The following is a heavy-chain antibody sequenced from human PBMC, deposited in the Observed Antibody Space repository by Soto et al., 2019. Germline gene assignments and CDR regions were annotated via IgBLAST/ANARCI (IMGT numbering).Heavy chain of an antibody. CDR1: GFTFSSYA. Sequence: GGSLRLSCAASGFTFSSYAMSWVRQAPGKGLEWVSAISGSGGSTYYADSVKGRFTISRDNSKNTLYLQMNSLRAEDTAVYYCAKAGGYSGYGVTRGFDYWGQGTLVTVSS. D-gene: IGHD5-12*01. CDR3: AKAGGYSGYGVTRGFDY. CDR2: ISGSGGST. J-gene: IGHJ4*02. V-gene: IGHV3-23*01.